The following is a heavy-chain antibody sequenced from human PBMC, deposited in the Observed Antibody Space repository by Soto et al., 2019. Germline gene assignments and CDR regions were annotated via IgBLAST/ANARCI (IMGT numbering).Heavy chain of an antibody. J-gene: IGHJ3*02. V-gene: IGHV3-48*01. CDR3: ARDTPPPIVVVAATSAFDI. D-gene: IGHD2-15*01. CDR1: GFTFSSYS. Sequence: GGSLRLSCAASGFTFSSYSMNWVRQAPGKGLEWVSYISSSSSTIYYADSVKGRFTISRDNAKNSLYLQMNSLRAEDTAVYYCARDTPPPIVVVAATSAFDIWGQGTMVTVS. CDR2: ISSSSSTI.